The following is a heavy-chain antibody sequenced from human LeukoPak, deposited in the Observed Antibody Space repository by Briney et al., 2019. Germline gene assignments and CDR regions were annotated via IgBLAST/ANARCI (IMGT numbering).Heavy chain of an antibody. Sequence: GESLKISCKGSGYSFTSYWIGWVRQMPGKSLEWMGIIYPGDSDTRYSPSFQGQVTISADESISTAYLQWSSLKASDTAMYFCARQNSYAFDIWGQGTMVTVSS. CDR1: GYSFTSYW. V-gene: IGHV5-51*01. CDR2: IYPGDSDT. CDR3: ARQNSYAFDI. J-gene: IGHJ3*02.